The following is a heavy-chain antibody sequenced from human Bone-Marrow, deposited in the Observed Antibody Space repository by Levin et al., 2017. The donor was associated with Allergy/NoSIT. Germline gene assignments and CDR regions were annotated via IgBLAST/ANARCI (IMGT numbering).Heavy chain of an antibody. V-gene: IGHV3-64D*06. CDR1: GFTFSSYA. CDR2: ISSNGGST. D-gene: IGHD6-19*01. Sequence: GGSLRLSCSASGFTFSSYAMHWVRQAPGKGLEYVSAISSNGGSTYYADSVKGRFTISRDNSKNTLYLQMSSLRAEDTAVYYCVKDTALFDSSGGGDGYFDYWGQGTLVTVSS. J-gene: IGHJ4*02. CDR3: VKDTALFDSSGGGDGYFDY.